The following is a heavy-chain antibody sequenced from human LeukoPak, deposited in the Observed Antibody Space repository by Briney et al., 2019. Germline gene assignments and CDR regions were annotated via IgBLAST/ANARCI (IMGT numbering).Heavy chain of an antibody. CDR3: ARDSDYGDSFDY. D-gene: IGHD4-17*01. J-gene: IGHJ4*02. CDR1: GYTFIGYY. CDR2: INPNSGGT. V-gene: IGHV1-2*02. Sequence: ASVNVSCKTSGYTFIGYYMNWVRQAPGQGLEWMGWINPNSGGTNYAQNFQGRVTMTRDTSISTAYMELSRLRSDDTAVYYCARDSDYGDSFDYWGQGTLVTVSS.